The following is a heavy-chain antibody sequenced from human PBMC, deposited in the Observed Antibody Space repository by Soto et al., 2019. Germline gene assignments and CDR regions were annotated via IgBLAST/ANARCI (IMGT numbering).Heavy chain of an antibody. J-gene: IGHJ3*02. V-gene: IGHV3-7*01. Sequence: EVQLVESGGGLVQPGGSLRLSCAASGFTFSDYWMSWVRQAPGKGLEWVAKIKQDGSEKNYVDSVKGRFTISRDNAENSMHLQLNSMRGEDTAVYYCARKGRYCRGGSCYPTAFDIWGQGTMVTVSS. CDR3: ARKGRYCRGGSCYPTAFDI. D-gene: IGHD2-15*01. CDR1: GFTFSDYW. CDR2: IKQDGSEK.